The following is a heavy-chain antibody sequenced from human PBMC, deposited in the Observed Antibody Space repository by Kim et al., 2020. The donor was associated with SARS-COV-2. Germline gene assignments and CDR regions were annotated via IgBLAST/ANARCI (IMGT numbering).Heavy chain of an antibody. CDR3: ARTSSTFKFPT. CDR2: T. Sequence: TYYADSVKGRFTSSRDNSKNTLFLQMSSLRADDTAIYYCARTSSTFKFPTWGQGTLVTVSS. D-gene: IGHD6-6*01. J-gene: IGHJ5*02. V-gene: IGHV3-53*01.